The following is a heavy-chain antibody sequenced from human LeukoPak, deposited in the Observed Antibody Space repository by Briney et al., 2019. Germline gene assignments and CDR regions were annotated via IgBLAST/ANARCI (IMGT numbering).Heavy chain of an antibody. D-gene: IGHD4-17*01. CDR1: GGSISSGGYS. Sequence: PSQTLSLTCAVSGGSISSGGYSWSRIRQPPGKGLEWIGYIYHSGSTYYNPSLKSRVTISVDTSKNQFSLKLSSVTAADTAVYYCARESRLIGTVTTKINWFDPWGQGTLVTVSS. CDR2: IYHSGST. V-gene: IGHV4-30-2*01. J-gene: IGHJ5*02. CDR3: ARESRLIGTVTTKINWFDP.